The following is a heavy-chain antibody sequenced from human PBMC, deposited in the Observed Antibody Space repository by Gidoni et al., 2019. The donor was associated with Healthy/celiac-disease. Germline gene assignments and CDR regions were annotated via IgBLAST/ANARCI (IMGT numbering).Heavy chain of an antibody. J-gene: IGHJ5*02. D-gene: IGHD2-15*01. Sequence: QLQLQESGPGLVKPSETLSLTCTVSGGSISSSSYYWGWIRQPPGKGLEWIGSIYYSGSTYYNPSLKSRVTISVDTSKNQFSLKLSSVTAADTAVYYCARHPDIVTGWFDPWGQGTLVTVSS. CDR1: GGSISSSSYY. V-gene: IGHV4-39*01. CDR2: IYYSGST. CDR3: ARHPDIVTGWFDP.